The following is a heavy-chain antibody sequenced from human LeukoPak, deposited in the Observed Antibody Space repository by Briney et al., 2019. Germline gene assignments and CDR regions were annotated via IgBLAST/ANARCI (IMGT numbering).Heavy chain of an antibody. Sequence: PSETLSLTCTVSGGSINSNYWSWIRQPPGKGLEWIGYIYYSGSTKYNPSLKSRVTISVDRSENQFSLKLSSVTAADTAVYYCATLIGYSNWFDPWGQGTLVTVSS. J-gene: IGHJ5*02. V-gene: IGHV4-59*01. CDR1: GGSINSNY. CDR2: IYYSGST. CDR3: ATLIGYSNWFDP. D-gene: IGHD1-26*01.